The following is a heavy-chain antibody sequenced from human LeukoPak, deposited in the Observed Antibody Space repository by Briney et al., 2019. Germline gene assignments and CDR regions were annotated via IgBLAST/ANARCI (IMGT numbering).Heavy chain of an antibody. V-gene: IGHV3-21*01. Sequence: GGSLRLSCAASGFTFSEYSMNWVRQAPGKGLEWVSFISTSSSHIYYGDSVKGRFTISRDNARNSVSLQMNSLRAEDTAVYYCARQVSGYGSGSFYFDYWGQGMLVTVSS. J-gene: IGHJ4*02. CDR3: ARQVSGYGSGSFYFDY. D-gene: IGHD3-10*01. CDR1: GFTFSEYS. CDR2: ISTSSSHI.